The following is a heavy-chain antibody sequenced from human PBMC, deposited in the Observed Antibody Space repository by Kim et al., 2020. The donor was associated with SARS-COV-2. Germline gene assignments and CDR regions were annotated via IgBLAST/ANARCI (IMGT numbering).Heavy chain of an antibody. V-gene: IGHV3-9*01. CDR2: ISWNSGSI. CDR3: AKGGGDYVDY. CDR1: GFTFDDDA. Sequence: GGSLRLSCAASGFTFDDDARHWVRQAPGKGLEWVSGISWNSGSIGYADSVKGRFTISRDNAKNSLYLQMNSLRAEDTALYYCAKGGGDYVDYWGQGTLVTTSS. J-gene: IGHJ4*02. D-gene: IGHD2-21*01.